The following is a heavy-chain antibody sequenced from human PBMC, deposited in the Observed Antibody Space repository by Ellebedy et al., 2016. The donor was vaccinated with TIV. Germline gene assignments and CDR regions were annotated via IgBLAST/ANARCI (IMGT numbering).Heavy chain of an antibody. CDR3: AREALFLEAAGTASEYLQY. J-gene: IGHJ1*01. V-gene: IGHV1-46*01. CDR2: INPGGGST. Sequence: AASVKVSCKASGYTFTTYYIHWVRQAPGQGLEWMGIINPGGGSTTYALNCQGRVTMTRDTSTSTIYMELSSLRSDDTAVYYCAREALFLEAAGTASEYLQYWGQGTLVTVSS. CDR1: GYTFTTYY. D-gene: IGHD6-13*01.